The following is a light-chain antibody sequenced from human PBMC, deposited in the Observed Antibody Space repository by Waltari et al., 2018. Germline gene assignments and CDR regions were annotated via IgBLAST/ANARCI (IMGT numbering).Light chain of an antibody. V-gene: IGLV3-1*01. CDR1: KLGDKY. CDR2: NDS. J-gene: IGLJ2*01. CDR3: QAWDSNVVI. Sequence: SYDLTQPPSVSVSPGQTASITCSGDKLGDKYACWYQQKPGQSPVVVIFNDSQRPSGFPERFSGYNSGNTATLTISGAQALDEADYYCQAWDSNVVIFGGGTKLTVL.